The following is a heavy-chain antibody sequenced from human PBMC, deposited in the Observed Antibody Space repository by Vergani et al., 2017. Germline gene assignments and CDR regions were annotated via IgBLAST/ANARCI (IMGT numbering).Heavy chain of an antibody. CDR3: ARELVGSPPEYYYYMDV. CDR1: GGSISSGGYS. V-gene: IGHV4-30-2*01. J-gene: IGHJ6*03. CDR2: IYHSGST. Sequence: QLQLQESASGLVKPSQTLSLTCAVSGGSISSGGYSWSWIRQPPGKGLEWIGYIYHSGSTYYNPSLKSRVTISVDRSKNQSSLKLSSVTAADTAVYYCARELVGSPPEYYYYMDVWGKGTTVTVSS. D-gene: IGHD1-26*01.